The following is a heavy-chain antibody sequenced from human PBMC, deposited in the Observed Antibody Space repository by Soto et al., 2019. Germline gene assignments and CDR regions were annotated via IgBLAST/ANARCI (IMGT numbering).Heavy chain of an antibody. J-gene: IGHJ4*02. CDR2: IIPMYGIA. Sequence: QVQLVQSGAQVKKPGSSVRVSCRTSGGTFKNYGFSWVRQAPGQGLEWMGGIIPMYGIANYGQIFQGRLTITADESTNTAYMDLSSLKSEDTDVYYCAGEVGVSGLHVRGKGTQVTVSS. CDR3: AGEVGVSGLHV. V-gene: IGHV1-69*12. D-gene: IGHD1-26*01. CDR1: GGTFKNYG.